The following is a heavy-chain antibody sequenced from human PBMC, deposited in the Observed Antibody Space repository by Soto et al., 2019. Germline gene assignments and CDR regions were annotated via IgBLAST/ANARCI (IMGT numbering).Heavy chain of an antibody. J-gene: IGHJ4*02. CDR1: GYTFTGYY. Sequence: GASVKVPCKASGYTFTGYYMHWVRQAPGQGLEWMGWINPNSGGTNYAQKFQGWVTMTRDTSISTAYMELSRLRSDDTAVYYCARDTTYGSGSYYLDYWGQGTLVTVSS. V-gene: IGHV1-2*04. CDR3: ARDTTYGSGSYYLDY. D-gene: IGHD3-10*01. CDR2: INPNSGGT.